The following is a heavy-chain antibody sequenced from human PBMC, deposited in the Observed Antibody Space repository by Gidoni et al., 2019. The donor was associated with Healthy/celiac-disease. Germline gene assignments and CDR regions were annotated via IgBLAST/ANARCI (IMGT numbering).Heavy chain of an antibody. D-gene: IGHD2-21*01. CDR2: ISSSSSYI. J-gene: IGHJ6*02. Sequence: EVQLVESGGGLVKPGGSLRFSCAASGFTFSSYSMNWVRQAPGKGLEWVSSISSSSSYIYYADSVKGRFTISRDNAKNSLYLQMNSLRAEDTAVYYCARDPSPVVEEYYYYYYGMDVWGQGTTVTVSS. CDR3: ARDPSPVVEEYYYYYYGMDV. CDR1: GFTFSSYS. V-gene: IGHV3-21*01.